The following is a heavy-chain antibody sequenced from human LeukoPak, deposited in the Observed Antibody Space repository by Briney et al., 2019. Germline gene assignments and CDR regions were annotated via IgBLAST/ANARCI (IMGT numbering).Heavy chain of an antibody. J-gene: IGHJ4*02. CDR2: IXQXXXXX. V-gene: IGHV3-7*03. Sequence: GGSLRLSCAAXGXXXXXXWXXXXXXAXRXXLXXVXXIXQXXXXXYYVXSVKGRFTISRDNAKNSLYLQMNSLRAEDTAVYYCARDPSYYYDSSGYYHTERYFAYWGQGTLVTVSS. CDR3: ARDPSYYYDSSGYYHTERYFAY. D-gene: IGHD3-22*01. CDR1: GXXXXXXW.